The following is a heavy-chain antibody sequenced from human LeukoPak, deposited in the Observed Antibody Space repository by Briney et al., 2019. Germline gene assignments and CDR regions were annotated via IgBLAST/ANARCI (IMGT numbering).Heavy chain of an antibody. Sequence: GGTLRLSCAASGFTFSNYAMTWVRQAPGKGLEWVSGISGSGGNTYYTDSVRGRLSISRDNSKNTLYLQVNSLRAEDTAVYYCAKGRTEGGTLALDYWGQGTLVTVSS. CDR2: ISGSGGNT. D-gene: IGHD6-19*01. CDR1: GFTFSNYA. J-gene: IGHJ4*02. CDR3: AKGRTEGGTLALDY. V-gene: IGHV3-23*01.